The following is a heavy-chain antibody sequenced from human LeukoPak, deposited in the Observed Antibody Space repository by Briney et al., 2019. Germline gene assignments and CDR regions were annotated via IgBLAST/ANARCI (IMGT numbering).Heavy chain of an antibody. Sequence: GGSLRLSCAASGFIFGEYAMNWVRQAPGKGLEWVSAISGGGGTTHYADSVKGRFAVSRDNSKNILYLQMTNLRHEDTALYYCAKDRYSNYGNWFDPWGQGTQVTVIS. CDR2: ISGGGGTT. V-gene: IGHV3-23*01. D-gene: IGHD4-11*01. CDR3: AKDRYSNYGNWFDP. J-gene: IGHJ5*02. CDR1: GFIFGEYA.